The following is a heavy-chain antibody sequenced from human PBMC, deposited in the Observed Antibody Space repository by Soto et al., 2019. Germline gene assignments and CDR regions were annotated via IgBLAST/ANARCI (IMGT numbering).Heavy chain of an antibody. D-gene: IGHD6-13*01. CDR1: GGSISASSYY. V-gene: IGHV4-39*02. CDR3: ARDMRGSSSWNYYYYGMDV. Sequence: PSETLSLTYTVSGGSISASSYYWGWIRQPPGKGMEWIGSMDYSGSTYYNPSLKSRVTISVDTSKNQFSLKLSSLTAADTAVYYCARDMRGSSSWNYYYYGMDVWGQGPTVT. CDR2: MDYSGST. J-gene: IGHJ6*02.